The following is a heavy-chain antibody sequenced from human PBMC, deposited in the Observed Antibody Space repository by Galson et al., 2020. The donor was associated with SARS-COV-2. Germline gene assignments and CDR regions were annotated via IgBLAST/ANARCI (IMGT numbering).Heavy chain of an antibody. D-gene: IGHD3-3*01. V-gene: IGHV4-59*01. CDR1: GGSISSYY. CDR3: ASSPWYYDFWSGGGY. CDR2: IYYSGST. J-gene: IGHJ4*02. Sequence: SETLSLTCTVSGGSISSYYWSWIRQPPGKGLEWIGYIYYSGSTNYNPSLKSRVTLSVDTSKNQFSLKLSSVTAADTAVYYCASSPWYYDFWSGGGYWGQGTLVTVSS.